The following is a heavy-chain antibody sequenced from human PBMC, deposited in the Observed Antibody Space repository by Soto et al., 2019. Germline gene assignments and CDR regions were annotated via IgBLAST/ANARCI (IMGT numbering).Heavy chain of an antibody. CDR3: ARVGWNYRYYYYGMDV. CDR2: IWYDGSNK. D-gene: IGHD1-7*01. J-gene: IGHJ6*02. V-gene: IGHV3-33*01. CDR1: GFTFSSYG. Sequence: GGSLRLSCAASGFTFSSYGMHWVRQAPGKGLEWVAVIWYDGSNKYYADSVKGRFTISRDNSKNTLYLQMNSLRAEDTAVYYCARVGWNYRYYYYGMDVWGQGTLVTVSS.